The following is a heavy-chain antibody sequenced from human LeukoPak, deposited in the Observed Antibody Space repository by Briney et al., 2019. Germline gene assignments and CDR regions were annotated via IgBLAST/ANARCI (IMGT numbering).Heavy chain of an antibody. J-gene: IGHJ4*02. V-gene: IGHV4-34*01. CDR3: ARAYRVVPAAMDTFDY. Sequence: SETLSLTCAVFGGSFSGYCWSWIRQPPGKGLEWIGEINHSGSTNYNPSLKSRVTISVDTSKNQFSLKLSSVTAADTAVYYCARAYRVVPAAMDTFDYWGQGTLVTVSS. CDR2: INHSGST. CDR1: GGSFSGYC. D-gene: IGHD2-2*01.